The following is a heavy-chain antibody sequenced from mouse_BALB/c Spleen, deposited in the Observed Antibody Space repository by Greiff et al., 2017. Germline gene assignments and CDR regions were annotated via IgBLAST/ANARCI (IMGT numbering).Heavy chain of an antibody. CDR2: ILPGSGST. CDR1: GYTFSSYW. CDR3: ARGKKLSYYGSSSFDY. Sequence: VQLHQSGAELMKPGASVKISCKATGYTFSSYWIEWVKQRPGHGLEWIGEILPGSGSTNYNEKFKGKATFTADTSSNTAYMQLSSLTSEDSAVYYCARGKKLSYYGSSSFDYWGQGTTLTVSS. J-gene: IGHJ2*01. D-gene: IGHD1-1*01. V-gene: IGHV1-9*01.